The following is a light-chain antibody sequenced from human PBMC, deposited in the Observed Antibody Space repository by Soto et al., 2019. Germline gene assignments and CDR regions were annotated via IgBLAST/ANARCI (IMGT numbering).Light chain of an antibody. J-gene: IGKJ1*01. V-gene: IGKV3-20*01. Sequence: EIVVTQSPATLSVSPGERATLSCRASQSVNTNFAWYQQKPGQAPRLLIYGASSRATGIPDRFSGSGSGTDFTLTISRLEPEDFAVYYCQQYGSSPGTFGQGTKWIS. CDR3: QQYGSSPGT. CDR1: QSVNTN. CDR2: GAS.